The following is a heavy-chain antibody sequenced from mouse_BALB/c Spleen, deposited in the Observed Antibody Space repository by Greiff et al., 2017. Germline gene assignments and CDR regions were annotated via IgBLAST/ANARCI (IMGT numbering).Heavy chain of an antibody. J-gene: IGHJ2*01. D-gene: IGHD2-14*01. Sequence: QVQLQQSGAELVMPGASVKMSCTASGYTFTDYWMHWVQQRPGQGLEWIGAIDTSDSYTSYNQKFKGKATLTVDETSSTAYMQLSSLTSEDAAVYYCSRNDRSDGGGDYWGQGTTLTVSA. CDR3: SRNDRSDGGGDY. CDR2: IDTSDSYT. CDR1: GYTFTDYW. V-gene: IGHV1-69*01.